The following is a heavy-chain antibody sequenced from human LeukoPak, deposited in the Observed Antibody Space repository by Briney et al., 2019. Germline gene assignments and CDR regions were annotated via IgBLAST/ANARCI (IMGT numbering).Heavy chain of an antibody. V-gene: IGHV4-4*02. CDR2: IYYSGST. Sequence: SETLSLTCAVSGGSISSSNWWSWVRQPPGRGLGWIGSIYYSGSTSYNPSLKSRVIISIDTSKSQFSLKLSSVTAADTAIYYCAGEMDYGDYVGGPYFIDFWGQGTLVTVSS. J-gene: IGHJ4*02. CDR3: AGEMDYGDYVGGPYFIDF. D-gene: IGHD4-17*01. CDR1: GGSISSSNW.